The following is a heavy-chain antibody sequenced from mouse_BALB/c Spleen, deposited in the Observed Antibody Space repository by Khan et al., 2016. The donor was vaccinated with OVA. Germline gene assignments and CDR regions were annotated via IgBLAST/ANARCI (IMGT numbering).Heavy chain of an antibody. D-gene: IGHD2-3*01. CDR1: GYTFTENI. Sequence: QVQLKESGAELVKPGASVKLSCKASGYTFTENIIHWVKQRSGQGLEWIGWFYPGSGTIKCNEKFKDKATLTADKSSSTVYMELSRLTSEDSAVYFCARHEDGNDGYYDYAMDYWGQGTSVTVSS. CDR2: FYPGSGTI. J-gene: IGHJ4*01. V-gene: IGHV1-62-2*01. CDR3: ARHEDGNDGYYDYAMDY.